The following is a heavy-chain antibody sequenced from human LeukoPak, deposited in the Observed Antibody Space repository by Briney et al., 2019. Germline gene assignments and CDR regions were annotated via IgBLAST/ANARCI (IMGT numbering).Heavy chain of an antibody. J-gene: IGHJ6*02. CDR2: ISSSSSYI. V-gene: IGHV3-21*01. Sequence: AGGSLRLSCAASGFTFSSYSMNWVRQAPGKGLEWVSSISSSSSYIYYADSVKGRFTISRDNAKNSLYLQMNSLRAEDTAVYHCARDERTTGSDYYGMDVWGQGTTVTVSS. CDR1: GFTFSSYS. D-gene: IGHD4-11*01. CDR3: ARDERTTGSDYYGMDV.